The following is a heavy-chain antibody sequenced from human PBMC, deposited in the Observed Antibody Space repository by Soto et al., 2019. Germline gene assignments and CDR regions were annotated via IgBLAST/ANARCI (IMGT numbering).Heavy chain of an antibody. J-gene: IGHJ3*02. CDR2: IYYSGST. CDR3: ARDQVPAALLGCSVVCCPTISFAFN. CDR1: GGSISSYY. D-gene: IGHD2-2*01. Sequence: SETLSLTCTVSGGSISSYYWSWIRQPPGKGLEWIGYIYYSGSTNYNPSLKSRVTISVDTSKNQFSLKLSSVTAADTAVYYCARDQVPAALLGCSVVCCPTISFAFN. V-gene: IGHV4-59*01.